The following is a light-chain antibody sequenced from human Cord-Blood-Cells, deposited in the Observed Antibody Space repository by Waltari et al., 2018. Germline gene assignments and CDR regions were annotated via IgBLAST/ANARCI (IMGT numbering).Light chain of an antibody. Sequence: QSSLTQPASVSGSPGQSITIPCTGTSSDVGSYNLVSWYQQHPGKAPNPRVYEGSKRPSGVSNRFAGSKSGNTASLTISGLQAEDEADYYCCSYAGSRVFGGGTKLTVL. CDR3: CSYAGSRV. CDR2: EGS. V-gene: IGLV2-23*01. CDR1: SSDVGSYNL. J-gene: IGLJ3*02.